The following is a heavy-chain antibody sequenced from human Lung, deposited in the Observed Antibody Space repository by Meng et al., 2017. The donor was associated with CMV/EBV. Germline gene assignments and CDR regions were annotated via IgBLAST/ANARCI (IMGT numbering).Heavy chain of an antibody. V-gene: IGHV3-73*01. Sequence: GEXXKISCAASGFTFSGSAMHLVRQASGKGLEWIGRIRTKTNNYATEYGASVKGRFTISRDDSKDTTYLQMNSLKTEDTAVYYCSRLGELDYYDSRGYFYYFYGMDVXGQGXTVTVSS. J-gene: IGHJ6*02. CDR3: SRLGELDYYDSRGYFYYFYGMDV. D-gene: IGHD3-22*01. CDR2: IRTKTNNYAT. CDR1: GFTFSGSA.